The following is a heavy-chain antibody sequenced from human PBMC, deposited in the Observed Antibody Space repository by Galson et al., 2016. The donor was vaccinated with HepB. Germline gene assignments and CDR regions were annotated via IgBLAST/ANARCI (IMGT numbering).Heavy chain of an antibody. CDR2: TSEGGST. V-gene: IGHV4-39*01. CDR1: GVSLSSSGSY. D-gene: IGHD5-18*01. J-gene: IGHJ5*02. CDR3: GRHFDGGGYIYGYWIS. Sequence: SETLSLTCSVSGVSLSSSGSYWGWMRQSPGKGLEWIGSTSEGGSTSYNSALRSRVTISVDPSKNQFSLRLSHVTATDTAVYYCGRHFDGGGYIYGYWISWGQGTLVTVSS.